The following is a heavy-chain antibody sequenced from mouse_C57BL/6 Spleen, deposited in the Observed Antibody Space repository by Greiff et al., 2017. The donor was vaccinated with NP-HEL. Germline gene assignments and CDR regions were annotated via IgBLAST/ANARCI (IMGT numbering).Heavy chain of an antibody. CDR3: TRGEYVNYFDY. CDR2: IDPETGGT. CDR1: GYTFTDYE. J-gene: IGHJ2*01. D-gene: IGHD5-2*01. V-gene: IGHV1-15*01. Sequence: QVQPKQSGAELVRPGASVTLSCKASGYTFTDYEMHWVKQTPVHGLEWIGAIDPETGGTAYNQKFKGKAILTADKSSSTAYMELRSLTSEDSAVYYCTRGEYVNYFDYWGQGTTLTVSS.